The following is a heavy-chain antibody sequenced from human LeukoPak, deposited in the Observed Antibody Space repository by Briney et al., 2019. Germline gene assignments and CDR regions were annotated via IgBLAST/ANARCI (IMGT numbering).Heavy chain of an antibody. D-gene: IGHD1-26*01. CDR3: ARHGGGGESYPRVFDY. V-gene: IGHV4-59*08. CDR2: IYYSGST. Sequence: SHTLSLTCTASGGSISPYYCRWIRQPPGKGLEWIVYIYYSGSTNYNPSLKSRVTISVDTSKNQFSLKLSSVTAADTAMYYCARHGGGGESYPRVFDYWGRGNLVTVSS. J-gene: IGHJ4*02. CDR1: GGSISPYY.